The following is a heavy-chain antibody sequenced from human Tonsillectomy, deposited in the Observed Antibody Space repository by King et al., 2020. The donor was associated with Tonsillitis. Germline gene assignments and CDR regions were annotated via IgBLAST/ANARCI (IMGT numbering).Heavy chain of an antibody. V-gene: IGHV3-15*01. J-gene: IGHJ4*02. D-gene: IGHD3-10*01. CDR2: IKSKTDGGTI. CDR1: GFIFTNGW. CDR3: TTGAGTGS. Sequence: VQLVESGGGLVKPGGSLRLSCAASGFIFTNGWMTWVRQAPGKGLEGVGRIKSKTDGGTIDYAAPVKGRFTISRDDSKSTLYLQMNCLKTEDTAVYYCTTGAGTGSWGQGTLVTVSS.